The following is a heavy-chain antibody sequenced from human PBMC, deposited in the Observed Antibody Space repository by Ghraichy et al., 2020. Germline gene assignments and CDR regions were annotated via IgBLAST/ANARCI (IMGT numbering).Heavy chain of an antibody. CDR1: GGSISTYY. CDR3: ARDRYYYDSSGYHALDP. Sequence: SETLSLTCTVSGGSISTYYWSWIRQPPGKGLEWIGYIYYSGSTNYNPSLKSRVSISVDASKNQLSLKLRSVTAADTAVYYCARDRYYYDSSGYHALDPWGQGTLVTVSS. V-gene: IGHV4-59*01. CDR2: IYYSGST. D-gene: IGHD3-22*01. J-gene: IGHJ5*02.